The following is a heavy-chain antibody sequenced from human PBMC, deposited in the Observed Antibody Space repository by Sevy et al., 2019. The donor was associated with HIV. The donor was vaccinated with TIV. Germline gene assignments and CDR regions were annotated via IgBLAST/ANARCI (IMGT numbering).Heavy chain of an antibody. CDR2: MNPNSGNT. D-gene: IGHD3-10*01. Sequence: ASVKVSCKASGYTFTSYDINWVRQATGQGLEWMVWMNPNSGNTGYAQKFQGRVTMTRNTSISTAYMELSSLRSEDTTVYVFARGGVGFGELLYPLGVWGQGTTVTVSS. J-gene: IGHJ6*02. CDR3: ARGGVGFGELLYPLGV. CDR1: GYTFTSYD. V-gene: IGHV1-8*01.